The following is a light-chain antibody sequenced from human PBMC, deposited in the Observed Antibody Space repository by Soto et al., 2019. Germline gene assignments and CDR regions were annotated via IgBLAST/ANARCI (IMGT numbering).Light chain of an antibody. CDR3: SSYTSSSTQV. CDR2: DVS. J-gene: IGLJ1*01. V-gene: IGLV2-14*03. Sequence: QSVLTQPASVSGSPGQSVTISCTGTSSDVGGFNYVSWYQQHPGKAPKLMIYDVSNRPSGASNRFSGSKSGNTASLTISGLQAEDEADYHCSSYTSSSTQVFGTGTKVTVL. CDR1: SSDVGGFNY.